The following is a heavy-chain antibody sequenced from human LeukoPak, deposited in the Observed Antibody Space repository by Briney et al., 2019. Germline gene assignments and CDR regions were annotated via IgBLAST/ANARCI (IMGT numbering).Heavy chain of an antibody. CDR1: GYTFTSYD. J-gene: IGHJ4*02. CDR3: ARGVMATTSFDY. V-gene: IGHV1-8*01. Sequence: ASVKVSCNASGYTFTSYDINWVRQATGQGLEWMGWMNPNSGNTGYAQKFQGRVTMTSNTSISTAYRELSSLRSEDTAVYYCARGVMATTSFDYWGQGSLVTVSS. D-gene: IGHD5-24*01. CDR2: MNPNSGNT.